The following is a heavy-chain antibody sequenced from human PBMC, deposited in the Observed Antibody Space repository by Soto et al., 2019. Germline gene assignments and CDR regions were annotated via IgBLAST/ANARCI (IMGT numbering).Heavy chain of an antibody. CDR1: GGSINAYY. CDR2: IYYSGGT. D-gene: IGHD4-17*01. CDR3: ARRRTVTNYWYFDL. Sequence: QVQLQESGPGLVKPSETLSLTCTVSGGSINAYYWSWIRQPPGKGLEWIGYIYYSGGTNYNPSIKSRVTISVDTAQNQFSLKLSSISDADTAVYYCARRRTVTNYWYFDLWGRGTLVTVSS. J-gene: IGHJ2*01. V-gene: IGHV4-59*01.